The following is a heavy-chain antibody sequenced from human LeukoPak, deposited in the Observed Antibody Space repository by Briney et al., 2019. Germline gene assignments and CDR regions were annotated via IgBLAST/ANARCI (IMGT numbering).Heavy chain of an antibody. CDR2: ISGSGGST. CDR1: GFTFSSYA. J-gene: IGHJ4*02. D-gene: IGHD6-13*01. Sequence: GGSLRLSGAASGFTFSSYAMSWVRQAPGKGLEWGSAISGSGGSTYYADSVKGRFTISRDNSKNTLYLQMNSLRAEDTAVYYCAKGKAAGDWGSDYWGQGTLVTVSS. V-gene: IGHV3-23*01. CDR3: AKGKAAGDWGSDY.